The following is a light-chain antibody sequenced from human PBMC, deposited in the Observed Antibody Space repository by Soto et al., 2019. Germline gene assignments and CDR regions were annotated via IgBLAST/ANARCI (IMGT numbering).Light chain of an antibody. V-gene: IGKV2-28*01. J-gene: IGKJ1*01. CDR2: LGS. CDR3: MQALQTPPT. CDR1: QSLLHSNGYNY. Sequence: IVMTQSPLSLPVTPGEPASISCRSSQSLLHSNGYNYLDWYLQKPGQSPQLLIYLGSNRASGVPDRFSGSGSGTDFTLRISRVEAEDVGVYYCMQALQTPPTFGQATKVDIK.